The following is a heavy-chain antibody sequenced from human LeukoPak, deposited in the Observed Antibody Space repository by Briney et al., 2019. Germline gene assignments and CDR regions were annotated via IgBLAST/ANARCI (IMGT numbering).Heavy chain of an antibody. CDR1: GGSFSVYY. CDR3: ARVTSGYYFTPDFDY. J-gene: IGHJ4*02. V-gene: IGHV4-34*01. Sequence: SETLSLTCAVYGGSFSVYYWSWIRQPPGKGLEWIGEINHSGSTNYNPSLKSRVTISVDTSKNQFSLKLSSVTAADTAVYYCARVTSGYYFTPDFDYWGQGTLVTVSS. CDR2: INHSGST. D-gene: IGHD3-22*01.